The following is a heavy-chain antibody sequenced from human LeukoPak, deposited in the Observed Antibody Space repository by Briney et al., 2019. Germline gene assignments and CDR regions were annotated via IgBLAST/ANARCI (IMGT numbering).Heavy chain of an antibody. D-gene: IGHD2-2*01. J-gene: IGHJ3*02. V-gene: IGHV4-59*01. CDR3: ASSIVVVPADAFDI. CDR2: IYYSGST. CDR1: GGSISSYY. Sequence: PSETLSLTCTVSGGSISSYYWSWIRQPPGKGLEWIGYIYYSGSTNYNPSLKSRVTISVNTSKNQFSLKLSSVTAADTAVYYCASSIVVVPADAFDIWGQGTMVTVSS.